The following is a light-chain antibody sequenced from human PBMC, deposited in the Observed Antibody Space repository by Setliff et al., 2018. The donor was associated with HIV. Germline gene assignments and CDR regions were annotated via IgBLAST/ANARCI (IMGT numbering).Light chain of an antibody. J-gene: IGLJ1*01. CDR2: DVS. Sequence: LPQPASVSGSPGQSITISCTGTSSDVGGYNYVSWYQQHPGKAPKLMIYDVSNRPSGNSNRFSGSKSGNTASLTVSGLQAEDEADYYCSSYTNSSSGVFGTGTKVTVL. CDR3: SSYTNSSSGV. V-gene: IGLV2-14*03. CDR1: SSDVGGYNY.